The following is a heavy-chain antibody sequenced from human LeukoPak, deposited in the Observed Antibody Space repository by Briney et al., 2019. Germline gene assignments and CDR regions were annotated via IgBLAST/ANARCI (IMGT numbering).Heavy chain of an antibody. Sequence: GGSLRLSCAASGFTFSSYVMHWVRQAPGKGLEWVAIISYDGSNEYYADSVKGRFTISRDNSKNTLYLQMNSLRAADTAVYYCASPGAAVDYWGQGTLVTVSS. J-gene: IGHJ4*02. CDR1: GFTFSSYV. D-gene: IGHD6-25*01. CDR2: ISYDGSNE. V-gene: IGHV3-30*04. CDR3: ASPGAAVDY.